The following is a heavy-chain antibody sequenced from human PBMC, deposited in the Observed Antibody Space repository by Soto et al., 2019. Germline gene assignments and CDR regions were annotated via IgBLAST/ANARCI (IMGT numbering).Heavy chain of an antibody. D-gene: IGHD2-2*01. Sequence: QVQLQESGPGLVKPSQTLSLTCTVSGGSISSGGYYWSWIRQHPGKGLEWIGYIYYSGSAHYNPSLKSRVTTAVDTSKNRFSLRLSSVTAADTAVYYCAGDAGGWYHLRSAWFDPWGEGTLVTVSS. CDR2: IYYSGSA. V-gene: IGHV4-31*03. CDR3: AGDAGGWYHLRSAWFDP. CDR1: GGSISSGGYY. J-gene: IGHJ5*02.